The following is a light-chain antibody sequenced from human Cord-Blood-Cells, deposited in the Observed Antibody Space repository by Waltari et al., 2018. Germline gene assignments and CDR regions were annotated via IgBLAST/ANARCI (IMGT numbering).Light chain of an antibody. V-gene: IGKV4-1*01. CDR2: WAS. CDR1: QSVLYSSNNKNY. Sequence: DMVITECQGVPVVCRGEKATINCKSRQSVLYSSNNKNYLAWYQQKPGQPPKLLIYWASTRESGVPARFSGSGSGTDFTLTISSLQAEDVAVYYCQQYYSTPYTFGQGTKLEIK. J-gene: IGKJ2*01. CDR3: QQYYSTPYT.